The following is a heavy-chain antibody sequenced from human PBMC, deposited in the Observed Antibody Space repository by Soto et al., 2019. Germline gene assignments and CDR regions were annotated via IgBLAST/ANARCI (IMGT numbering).Heavy chain of an antibody. CDR2: IYYSGST. CDR3: ARERLGGGADY. CDR1: GGSISSYY. J-gene: IGHJ4*02. V-gene: IGHV4-59*01. D-gene: IGHD3-16*01. Sequence: QVQLQESGPGLVKPSETLSLTCTVSGGSISSYYWSWIRQPPGKGLEWIGYIYYSGSTNYNPSLRKRVTISVDRSKNQFTLKLSSVTAADTAVYYCARERLGGGADYWGQGTLVTVSS.